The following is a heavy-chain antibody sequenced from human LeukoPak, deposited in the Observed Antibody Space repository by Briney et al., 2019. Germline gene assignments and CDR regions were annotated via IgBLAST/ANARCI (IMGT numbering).Heavy chain of an antibody. D-gene: IGHD6-13*01. J-gene: IGHJ4*02. CDR3: AKDHPRAAAGVDY. V-gene: IGHV3-30*18. CDR2: ISYDGSNK. CDR1: GFPFSSYG. Sequence: PGGSLRLSCAAYGFPFSSYGMHWVRQAPGKGLEWVAVISYDGSNKYYADSVKGRFTISRDNSKNTLYLQMNSLRAEDTAVYYGAKDHPRAAAGVDYWGQGTLVTVSS.